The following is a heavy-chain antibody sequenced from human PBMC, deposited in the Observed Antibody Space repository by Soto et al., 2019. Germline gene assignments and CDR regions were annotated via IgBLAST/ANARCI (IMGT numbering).Heavy chain of an antibody. J-gene: IGHJ6*03. Sequence: QVQLVESGGGVVQPGRSLRLSCAASGFTFSSYGMHWVRQAPGKGLEGVAVISYDGSNKYYADSVKGRFTISRDNSKNTLYLQMNSLRAEDTAVYYCAKDRWYCSGGSCYPDYYMDVWGKGTTVTVSS. CDR2: ISYDGSNK. D-gene: IGHD2-15*01. CDR3: AKDRWYCSGGSCYPDYYMDV. V-gene: IGHV3-30*18. CDR1: GFTFSSYG.